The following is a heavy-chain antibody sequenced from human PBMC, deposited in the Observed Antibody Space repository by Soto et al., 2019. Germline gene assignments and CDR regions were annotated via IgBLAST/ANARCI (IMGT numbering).Heavy chain of an antibody. CDR1: GYTFTSYA. D-gene: IGHD2-15*01. Sequence: QVQLVQSGAEVKKPGASVKVSCKASGYTFTSYAMHWVRQAPGQRLEWMGWINAGNGNTKYSQKFQGRVTITRDTSASTAYMELSSLRSEDTAVYYCARPSYCSGGSCYSVRYFDLWGRGTLVTVSS. V-gene: IGHV1-3*01. CDR2: INAGNGNT. J-gene: IGHJ2*01. CDR3: ARPSYCSGGSCYSVRYFDL.